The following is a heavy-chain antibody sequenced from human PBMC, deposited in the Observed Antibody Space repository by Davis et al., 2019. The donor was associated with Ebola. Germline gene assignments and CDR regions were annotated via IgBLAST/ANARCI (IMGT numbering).Heavy chain of an antibody. CDR3: ARDPGLQTYYYYGMDV. J-gene: IGHJ6*02. CDR2: INHSGST. D-gene: IGHD4-11*01. CDR1: GGSFSGYY. V-gene: IGHV4-34*01. Sequence: MPSETLSLTCAVYGGSFSGYYWSWIRQPPGKGLEWIGEINHSGSTNYNPSLKSRVTISVDTSKNQFSLKLSSVTAADTAVYYCARDPGLQTYYYYGMDVWGQGATVTVSS.